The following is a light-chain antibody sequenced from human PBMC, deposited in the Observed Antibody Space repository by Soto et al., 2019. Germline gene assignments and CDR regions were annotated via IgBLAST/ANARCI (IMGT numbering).Light chain of an antibody. CDR3: SSYTSGSTPLV. CDR1: SSDVGGYNY. J-gene: IGLJ1*01. Sequence: QSVLTQPGSVSGSPGQSITISCTGTSSDVGGYNYVSWYQRHPGKAPKVMIYEVSNRPSGVSNRFSGSKSGNTASLTISGLQSEDEADYYCSSYTSGSTPLVFGTGTKLTV. CDR2: EVS. V-gene: IGLV2-14*01.